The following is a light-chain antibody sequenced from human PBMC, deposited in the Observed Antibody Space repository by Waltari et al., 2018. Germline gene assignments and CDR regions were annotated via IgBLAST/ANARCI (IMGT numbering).Light chain of an antibody. Sequence: SALTQPASLSGSPGQSITISCAGTKHDIGPYNFVSLFQQFPGQAPKLIVSEATKRPSGVSYRFSGSKSGNTASLTISGLQAEDEADYYCCSYAGGSRVIFGGGTKLTVL. CDR2: EAT. J-gene: IGLJ2*01. V-gene: IGLV2-23*01. CDR3: CSYAGGSRVI. CDR1: KHDIGPYNF.